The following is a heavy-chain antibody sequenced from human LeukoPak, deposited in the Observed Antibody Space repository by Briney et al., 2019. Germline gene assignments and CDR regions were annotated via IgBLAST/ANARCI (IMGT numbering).Heavy chain of an antibody. J-gene: IGHJ4*02. Sequence: SETLSLTCTVSGGSISSSSYYWGWIRQPPGKGLEWIGSIYYSGSTYYNPSLKSRVTISVDTSKNQFSLKLSSVTAADTAVYYYASLWFGELLYWGQGTLVTVSS. CDR2: IYYSGST. D-gene: IGHD3-10*01. CDR1: GGSISSSSYY. CDR3: ASLWFGELLY. V-gene: IGHV4-39*01.